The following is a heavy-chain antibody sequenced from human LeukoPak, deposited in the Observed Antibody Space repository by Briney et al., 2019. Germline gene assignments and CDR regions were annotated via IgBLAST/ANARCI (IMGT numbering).Heavy chain of an antibody. CDR1: GFAFSSYA. D-gene: IGHD6-6*01. Sequence: PGGSLRLSCAASGFAFSSYAMTWVRQAPGKGLEWVAFIRYDGSNKYYADSVKGRFTISRDNSKNTLYLQMNSLRAEDTAVYYCAKQEYSSSSAFDYWGQGTLVTVSS. J-gene: IGHJ4*02. CDR3: AKQEYSSSSAFDY. CDR2: IRYDGSNK. V-gene: IGHV3-30*02.